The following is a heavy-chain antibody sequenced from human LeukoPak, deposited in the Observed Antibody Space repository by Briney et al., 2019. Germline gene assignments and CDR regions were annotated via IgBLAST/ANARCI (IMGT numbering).Heavy chain of an antibody. CDR2: ISYDGSNK. J-gene: IGHJ6*02. CDR3: ARAYGMDV. CDR1: GFTFSSYA. Sequence: PGGSLRLSCAASGFTFSSYAMHWVRQAPGKGLEWVAVISYDGSNKYYADSVKGRFTISRDNSKNTLYLQMNSLRAEDTAVCYCARAYGMDVWGQGTTVTVSS. V-gene: IGHV3-30*04.